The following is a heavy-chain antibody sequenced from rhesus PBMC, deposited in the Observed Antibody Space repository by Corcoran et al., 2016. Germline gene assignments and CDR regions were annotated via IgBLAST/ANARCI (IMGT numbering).Heavy chain of an antibody. J-gene: IGHJ4*01. CDR2: ICVCIGCT. V-gene: IGHV4-65*01. D-gene: IGHD5-42*01. CDR1: GGSVSSSNW. CDR3: ARGYSGFNY. Sequence: QVQLQESGPGLAKPSETLSLTCAVSGGSVSSSNWWSWIRQPPGKGLEWIVYICVCIGCTSYHPSLKSRVTVSTDTSKNQFSLKLISVPAADTAVYYCARGYSGFNYWGQGVLVTVSS.